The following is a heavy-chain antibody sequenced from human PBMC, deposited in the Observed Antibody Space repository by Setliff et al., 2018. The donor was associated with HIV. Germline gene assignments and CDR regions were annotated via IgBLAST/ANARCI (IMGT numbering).Heavy chain of an antibody. V-gene: IGHV1-18*03. Sequence: ASVKVSCKASGYTFSSYGISWVRQAPGQGLEWMGWISPSNGYTDYAQKFRDRATLTTDTSTSTAYMEIKSLTSEDIAVYYCARDGYYYDSSGHLAYYFDYWGQGTLVTVSS. J-gene: IGHJ4*02. CDR1: GYTFSSYG. D-gene: IGHD3-22*01. CDR2: ISPSNGYT. CDR3: ARDGYYYDSSGHLAYYFDY.